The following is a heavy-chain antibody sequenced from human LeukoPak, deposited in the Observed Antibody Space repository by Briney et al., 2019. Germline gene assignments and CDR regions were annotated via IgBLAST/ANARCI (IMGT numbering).Heavy chain of an antibody. D-gene: IGHD3-10*01. J-gene: IGHJ5*02. Sequence: GRSLRLSCAAYGFTFSSYGMHWVREAPGKGLEWVAVISYDGSNKYYADSVKGRFTISRDNSKNTLYLQMNSLRAEDTAVYYCAKVGLWFGELSWFDPWGQGTLVTVSS. CDR1: GFTFSSYG. CDR2: ISYDGSNK. CDR3: AKVGLWFGELSWFDP. V-gene: IGHV3-30*18.